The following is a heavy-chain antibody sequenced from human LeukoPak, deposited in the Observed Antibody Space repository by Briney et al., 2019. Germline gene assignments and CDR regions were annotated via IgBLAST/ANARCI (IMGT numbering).Heavy chain of an antibody. V-gene: IGHV3-74*01. D-gene: IGHD2-2*01. CDR1: EFTFSSSW. CDR2: INSDGSST. Sequence: GGSLRLSCEASEFTFSSSWMHWVRHAPGKGLEWVARINSDGSSTTYADSVNGRFTISRDNAMNTLYLQMNSLGAEDTAIYYCARDWGYCNSTSCHLFDYWGQGTLVTVSS. CDR3: ARDWGYCNSTSCHLFDY. J-gene: IGHJ4*02.